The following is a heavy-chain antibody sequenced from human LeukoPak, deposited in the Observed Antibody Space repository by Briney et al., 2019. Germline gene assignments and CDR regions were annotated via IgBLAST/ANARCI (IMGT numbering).Heavy chain of an antibody. D-gene: IGHD7-27*01. CDR1: GGSISSGGYY. CDR2: IYYSGST. CDR3: ALGIIDYYYGMDV. Sequence: PSQTLSLTCTVSGGSISSGGYYWSWIRQHPGKGLEWIGYIYYSGSTNYNPSLKSRVTISVDTSKNQFSLKLSSVTAADTAVYYCALGIIDYYYGMDVWGQGTTVTVSS. V-gene: IGHV4-31*03. J-gene: IGHJ6*02.